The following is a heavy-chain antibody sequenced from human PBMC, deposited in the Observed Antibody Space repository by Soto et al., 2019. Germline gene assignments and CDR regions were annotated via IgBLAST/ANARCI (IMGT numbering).Heavy chain of an antibody. Sequence: PGGSLRLSCAASGFTFSSYSMNWVRQAPGKGLEWVSYISSSSSTIYYADSVKGRFTISRDNAKNSLYLQMNSLRDEDTAVYYCAREYYYDSSGSYDPWGQGPLVTVSS. D-gene: IGHD3-22*01. CDR1: GFTFSSYS. CDR3: AREYYYDSSGSYDP. J-gene: IGHJ5*02. V-gene: IGHV3-48*02. CDR2: ISSSSSTI.